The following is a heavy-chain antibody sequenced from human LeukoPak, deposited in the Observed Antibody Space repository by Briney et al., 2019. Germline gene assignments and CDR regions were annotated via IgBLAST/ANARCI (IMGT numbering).Heavy chain of an antibody. CDR1: GGSTSSYH. V-gene: IGHV4-39*01. D-gene: IGHD3-9*01. J-gene: IGHJ4*02. CDR2: IYYSGST. Sequence: PSETLSLTCTVSGGSTSSYHWGWIRQPPGKGLEWIGSIYYSGSTYYNPSLKSRVTISVDTSKNQFSLKLSSVTAADTAVYYCARRVVITPRTIAAFDYWGQGTLVTVSS. CDR3: ARRVVITPRTIAAFDY.